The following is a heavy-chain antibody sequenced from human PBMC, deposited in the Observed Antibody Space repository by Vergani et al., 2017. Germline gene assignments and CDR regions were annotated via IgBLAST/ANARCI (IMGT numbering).Heavy chain of an antibody. Sequence: EVQLLESGGGLVQPGGSLRLSCAASGFTFSSYAMSWVRQAPGKGLEWVSAISGSGGSTYYADSVKGRFTISRDNSKNTLYLQMNSLRAEDTAVYYCAKRDMVRGVIIAGFDYWGQGTLVTVSS. CDR3: AKRDMVRGVIIAGFDY. CDR1: GFTFSSYA. J-gene: IGHJ4*02. CDR2: ISGSGGST. D-gene: IGHD3-10*01. V-gene: IGHV3-23*01.